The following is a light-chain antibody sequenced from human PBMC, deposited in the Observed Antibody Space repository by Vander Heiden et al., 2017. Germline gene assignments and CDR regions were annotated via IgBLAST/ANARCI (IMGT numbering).Light chain of an antibody. J-gene: IGKJ1*01. Sequence: EIVLTQSPGTLSLSPGERAALSCRPSQSFSSSYLAWYQQKPGQAPRLLIYGASSRATGIPDRFSGSGSGTDFTLTISRLEPEDFAVYYCQQYGSSLRTFGQGTKVEIK. CDR1: QSFSSSY. V-gene: IGKV3-20*01. CDR3: QQYGSSLRT. CDR2: GAS.